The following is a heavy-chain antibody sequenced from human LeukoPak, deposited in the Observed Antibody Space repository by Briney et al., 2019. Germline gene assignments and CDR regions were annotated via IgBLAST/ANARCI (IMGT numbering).Heavy chain of an antibody. D-gene: IGHD5-18*01. CDR2: IYYSGST. CDR1: GGSISSYY. J-gene: IGHJ4*02. CDR3: ARLMGYSYGGYGFFDY. V-gene: IGHV4-59*01. Sequence: PSETLSLTCTVSGGSISSYYWSWIRQLPGKGLEWIGYIYYSGSTNYNPSLKSRVTISVDTSKNQFSLKLSSVTAADTAVYYCARLMGYSYGGYGFFDYWGQGTLVTVSS.